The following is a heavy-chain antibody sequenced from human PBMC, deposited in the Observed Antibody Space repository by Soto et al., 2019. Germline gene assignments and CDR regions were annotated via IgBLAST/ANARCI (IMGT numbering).Heavy chain of an antibody. V-gene: IGHV3-9*01. CDR3: AKGKQQLVPQDYFDY. D-gene: IGHD6-13*01. CDR2: ISWNSGSI. Sequence: GGSLRLSCAGSGFTFDDYALHWVRQAPGKGLEWVSGISWNSGSIGYADSVKGRFTISRDNAKNSLYLQMNSLRAEDTALYYCAKGKQQLVPQDYFDYWGQGT. CDR1: GFTFDDYA. J-gene: IGHJ4*02.